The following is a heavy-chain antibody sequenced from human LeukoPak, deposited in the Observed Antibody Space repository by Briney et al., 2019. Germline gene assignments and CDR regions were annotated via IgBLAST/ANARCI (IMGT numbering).Heavy chain of an antibody. Sequence: GASVKVSCKASGYTFTSYGISWVRQAPGQGLEWMGWISAYNGNTNYAQKLQGRVTMTTDTSTSTAYMELRSLRSDDTAVYYCARNGRSGSYLNWLDPWGQGTLVTVSS. V-gene: IGHV1-18*01. CDR2: ISAYNGNT. CDR3: ARNGRSGSYLNWLDP. CDR1: GYTFTSYG. D-gene: IGHD1-26*01. J-gene: IGHJ5*02.